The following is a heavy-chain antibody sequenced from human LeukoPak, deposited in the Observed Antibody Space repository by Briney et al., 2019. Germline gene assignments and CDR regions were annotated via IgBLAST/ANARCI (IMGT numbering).Heavy chain of an antibody. CDR2: FYYSGST. J-gene: IGHJ4*02. V-gene: IGHV4-39*01. D-gene: IGHD6-13*01. Sequence: SETLSLTCTVSGGSISSSSYYWGWIHQPPGKGLEWIGSFYYSGSTYYNPSLKSRVTISVDTSKNQFSLRLSSVTAADTAVYYCARHSHEIAAAEYWGQGTLVTVSS. CDR3: ARHSHEIAAAEY. CDR1: GGSISSSSYY.